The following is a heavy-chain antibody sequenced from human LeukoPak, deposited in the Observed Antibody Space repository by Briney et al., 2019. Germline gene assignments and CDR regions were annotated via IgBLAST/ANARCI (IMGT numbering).Heavy chain of an antibody. V-gene: IGHV3-11*04. CDR1: GFTFSDYY. CDR3: ARCGEPRRSYDFDY. Sequence: GGSLRLSCAASGFTFSDYYMSWIRQAPGKGLEWVSYISSSGSTVYSADSVKGRFTISRDNAKNSLYLQMNSLRAEDTAVYYCARCGEPRRSYDFDYWGQGTLVTVSS. CDR2: ISSSGSTV. J-gene: IGHJ4*02. D-gene: IGHD3-10*01.